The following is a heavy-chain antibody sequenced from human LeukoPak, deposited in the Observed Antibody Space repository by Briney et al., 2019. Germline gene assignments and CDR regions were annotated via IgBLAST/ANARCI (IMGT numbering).Heavy chain of an antibody. CDR1: GGSISSGGYY. J-gene: IGHJ5*02. Sequence: SQTLSLTCTVSGGSISSGGYYWSWIRQHPGKGMEWIGYIYYSGSTYYNPSLKSRVTISVDTSKNQFSLKLSSVTAADTAVYYCARVKKNWNYGNWFDPWGQGTLVTVSS. D-gene: IGHD1-7*01. CDR3: ARVKKNWNYGNWFDP. CDR2: IYYSGST. V-gene: IGHV4-31*03.